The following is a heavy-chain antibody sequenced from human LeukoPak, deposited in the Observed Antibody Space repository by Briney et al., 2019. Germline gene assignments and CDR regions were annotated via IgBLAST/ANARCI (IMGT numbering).Heavy chain of an antibody. V-gene: IGHV3-30*03. CDR3: ARDCSYDSSGYPDY. D-gene: IGHD3-22*01. J-gene: IGHJ4*02. Sequence: GGSLRLSCAASGFTFSSYGMHWVRQAPGKGLEWVAVISYDGSNKYYADSVKGRFTISRDNSKNTLYLQMNSLRAEDTAVYYCARDCSYDSSGYPDYWGQGTLVTVSS. CDR2: ISYDGSNK. CDR1: GFTFSSYG.